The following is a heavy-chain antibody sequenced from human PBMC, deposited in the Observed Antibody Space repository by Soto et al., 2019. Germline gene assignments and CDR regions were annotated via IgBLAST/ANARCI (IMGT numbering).Heavy chain of an antibody. CDR2: ISGSGGST. V-gene: IGHV3-23*01. D-gene: IGHD6-13*01. CDR3: AKDQFEQQLGIPRDAFDI. CDR1: GFTFSSYA. Sequence: GGSLRLSCAASGFTFSSYAMSWVRQAPGKGLEWVSAISGSGGSTYYADSVKGRFTISRDNSKNTLYLQMNSLRAEDTAVYYCAKDQFEQQLGIPRDAFDIWGQGTMVTVSS. J-gene: IGHJ3*02.